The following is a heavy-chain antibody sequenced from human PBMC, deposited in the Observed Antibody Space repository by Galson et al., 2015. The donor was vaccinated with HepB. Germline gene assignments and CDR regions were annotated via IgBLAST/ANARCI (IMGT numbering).Heavy chain of an antibody. Sequence: SVKVSCKVSGYTLTELSMHWVRQAPGKGLEWMGGFDPEDGETIYAQKFQGRVTMTEDTSTDTAYMELSSLRSEDTAVYYCATDPGFRGVVTDWGQGTLVTVSS. V-gene: IGHV1-24*01. D-gene: IGHD2-21*02. CDR3: ATDPGFRGVVTD. CDR1: GYTLTELS. J-gene: IGHJ4*02. CDR2: FDPEDGET.